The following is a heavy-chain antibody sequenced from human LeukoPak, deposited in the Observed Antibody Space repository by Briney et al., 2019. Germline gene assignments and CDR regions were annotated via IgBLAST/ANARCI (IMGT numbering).Heavy chain of an antibody. CDR3: ATRRGQLGAFDI. Sequence: GASVKVSCKASGGTFSSYAISWVRQAPGQGLEWMGGIIPIFGTANYAQKFQGRVTITTDESTSTAYMELSSLRSEDTAVYYCATRRGQLGAFDIWGQGTTVTVSS. CDR2: IIPIFGTA. J-gene: IGHJ3*02. CDR1: GGTFSSYA. D-gene: IGHD6-6*01. V-gene: IGHV1-69*05.